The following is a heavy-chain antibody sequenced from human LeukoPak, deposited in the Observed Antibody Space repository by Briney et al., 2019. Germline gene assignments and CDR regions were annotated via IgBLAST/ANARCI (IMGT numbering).Heavy chain of an antibody. CDR1: GFTFDDYA. V-gene: IGHV3-23*01. Sequence: GGSLRLSCAASGFTFDDYAMHWVRQAPGKGLEWVSAISGSGGSTYYADSVKGRFTISRDNSKNTLYLQMNSLRAEDTAVYYCAKDFGGNPAGSFDYWGQGTLVTVSS. CDR3: AKDFGGNPAGSFDY. D-gene: IGHD4-23*01. CDR2: ISGSGGST. J-gene: IGHJ4*02.